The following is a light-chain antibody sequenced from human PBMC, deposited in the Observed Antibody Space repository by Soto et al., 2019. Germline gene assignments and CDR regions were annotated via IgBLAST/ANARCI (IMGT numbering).Light chain of an antibody. CDR2: ATS. Sequence: EIVLTKSPGTLSLSPGERATLSCRASQTVNSDYLAWFQQRPGQAPRLLIFATSRRATDIPDRFSGSGSGTDFTLAIRRLEPEDFAVYYCHQFGYSPRTFGQGTKVDI. J-gene: IGKJ1*01. V-gene: IGKV3-20*01. CDR3: HQFGYSPRT. CDR1: QTVNSDY.